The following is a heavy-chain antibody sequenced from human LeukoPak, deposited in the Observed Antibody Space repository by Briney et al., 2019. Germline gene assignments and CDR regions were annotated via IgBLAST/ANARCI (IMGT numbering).Heavy chain of an antibody. D-gene: IGHD2-2*01. J-gene: IGHJ4*02. Sequence: QSGGSLRLSCAASGFTFSSYAMSWVRQAPGKGLEWVSAISGSGGSTYYADSVKGRFTISRDNSKNTLYLQMNSLRAEDTAVYYCAKGRYCSSTSCHPKGIAAAGYCFDYWGQGTLVTVSS. CDR2: ISGSGGST. V-gene: IGHV3-23*01. CDR1: GFTFSSYA. CDR3: AKGRYCSSTSCHPKGIAAAGYCFDY.